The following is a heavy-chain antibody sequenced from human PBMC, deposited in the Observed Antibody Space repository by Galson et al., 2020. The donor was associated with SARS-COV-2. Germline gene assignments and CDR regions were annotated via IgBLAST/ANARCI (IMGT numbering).Heavy chain of an antibody. J-gene: IGHJ4*02. V-gene: IGHV3-7*01. Sequence: GESLKISCAASGFTFSRHWMTWVRQAPGKGLEWVANIKEDGSQEYYVDSVKGRFTISRDNAENSLYLQMNSLRADDTAVYYCARDRPGLYSDYWGQGTLVTVSS. CDR1: GFTFSRHW. CDR2: IKEDGSQE. CDR3: ARDRPGLYSDY.